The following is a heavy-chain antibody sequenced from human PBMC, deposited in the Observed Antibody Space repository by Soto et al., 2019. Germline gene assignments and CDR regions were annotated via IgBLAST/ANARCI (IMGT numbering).Heavy chain of an antibody. CDR3: AKDIRHSSSSGLGY. Sequence: GGSLRLSCAASGFTFDDYAMHWVRQAPGKGLEWVSGISWNSGSIGYADSVKGRFTISRDNAKNSLYLQMNSLRAEDTALYYCAKDIRHSSSSGLGYWGQGTLVTVSS. V-gene: IGHV3-9*01. D-gene: IGHD6-6*01. J-gene: IGHJ4*02. CDR2: ISWNSGSI. CDR1: GFTFDDYA.